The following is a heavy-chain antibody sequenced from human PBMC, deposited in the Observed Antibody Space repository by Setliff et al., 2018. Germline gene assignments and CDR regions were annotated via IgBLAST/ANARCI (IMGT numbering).Heavy chain of an antibody. V-gene: IGHV7-4-1*02. CDR3: ARGPLHYDFWSGYYTVSWFDP. CDR1: GYTFTSYA. D-gene: IGHD3-3*01. Sequence: ASVKISCKASGYTFTSYAMNWVRQAPGQGLEWMGWINTNTGNPTYAQGFTGRFVFSLDTSVSTAYLQISSLKAEDTAVYYCARGPLHYDFWSGYYTVSWFDPWGQGTLVTVSS. CDR2: INTNTGNP. J-gene: IGHJ5*02.